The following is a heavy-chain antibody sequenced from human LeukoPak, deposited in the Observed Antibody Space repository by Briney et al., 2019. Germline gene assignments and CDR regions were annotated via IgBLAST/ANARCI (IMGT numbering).Heavy chain of an antibody. V-gene: IGHV3-15*01. Sequence: GGSLRLSCAASGFTFSNAWMSWVRQAPGKGLEWVGRIKSKTDGGTTDYAAPVKGRFTISRDDSKNTLYLQMNSLKTEDTAVYYCTTGNILTGYYKFRPDYWGQGILVTVSS. CDR3: TTGNILTGYYKFRPDY. CDR1: GFTFSNAW. D-gene: IGHD3-9*01. CDR2: IKSKTDGGTT. J-gene: IGHJ4*02.